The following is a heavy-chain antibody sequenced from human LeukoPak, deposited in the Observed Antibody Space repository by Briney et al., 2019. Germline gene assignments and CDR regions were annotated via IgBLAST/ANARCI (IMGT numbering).Heavy chain of an antibody. D-gene: IGHD6-6*01. J-gene: IGHJ3*01. V-gene: IGHV3-48*01. CDR3: ARGSSVCAFDV. CDR2: INTGSTTI. CDR1: GFTFSPYT. Sequence: PGGSLRLSCAASGFTFSPYTMHWFRQPPGKGLEWISYINTGSTTIYYADSVKGRFTISRDNAKNSLDLQLNSLRAEDTAVYYCARGSSVCAFDVWGQGTMVTVSS.